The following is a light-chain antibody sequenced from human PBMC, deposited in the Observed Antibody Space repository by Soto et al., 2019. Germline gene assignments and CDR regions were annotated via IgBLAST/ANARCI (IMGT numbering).Light chain of an antibody. CDR3: QQSYSTPRT. CDR2: DAS. V-gene: IGKV1-5*01. J-gene: IGKJ4*01. Sequence: DFQMTQSPSTLSASVGDRVTITCRASQNINNWVAWYQQKPGKAPKFLIYDASTLQRGVSSRFSGSGFGTEFSLTINSLQPEDFATYYCQQSYSTPRTFGGGTKVEVK. CDR1: QNINNW.